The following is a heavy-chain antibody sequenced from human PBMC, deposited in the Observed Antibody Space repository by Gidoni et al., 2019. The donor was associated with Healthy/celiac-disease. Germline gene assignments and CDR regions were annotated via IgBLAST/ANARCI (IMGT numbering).Heavy chain of an antibody. CDR3: AKDHYYCSGGSCYPYYYYYGMDV. CDR1: GFSFSSDD. V-gene: IGHV3-30*18. CDR2: IAYDGSNK. J-gene: IGHJ6*02. D-gene: IGHD2-15*01. Sequence: VQLVESGGGVVQPGRSLRRACAASGFSFSSDDLHWVRPAPGKGLEWVAVIAYDGSNKYYADSVKGRFTISRDNSKNTLYLQMNSLRAEDTAVYYCAKDHYYCSGGSCYPYYYYYGMDVWGQGTTVTVAS.